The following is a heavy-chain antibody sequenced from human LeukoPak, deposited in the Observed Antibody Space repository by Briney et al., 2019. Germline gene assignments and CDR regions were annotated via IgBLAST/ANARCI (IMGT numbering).Heavy chain of an antibody. Sequence: GESLKISCKGSGYSFTSYWIGWVRQMPGKGLEWMGVIHPGDSDTRYSPSFQGQVTISADRSISTAYLQWSSLKASDTAMYYCARGRNTAMDPFDYWGQGTLVTVSS. D-gene: IGHD5-18*01. V-gene: IGHV5-51*01. CDR3: ARGRNTAMDPFDY. J-gene: IGHJ4*02. CDR1: GYSFTSYW. CDR2: IHPGDSDT.